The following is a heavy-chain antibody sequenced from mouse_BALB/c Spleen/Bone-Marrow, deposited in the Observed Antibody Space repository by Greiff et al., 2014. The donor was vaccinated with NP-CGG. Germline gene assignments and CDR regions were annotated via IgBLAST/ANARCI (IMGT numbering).Heavy chain of an antibody. CDR2: IYPSDSYT. CDR3: TRLRVYYFDY. J-gene: IGHJ2*01. Sequence: VQLQQSGAELVRPGASVKLSCKASGYTFTSYWINWVKQRPGQGLEWIGNIYPSDSYTNYNQKFKDKATLTVDKSSSTAYMQLRSPTSEDSAVYYCTRLRVYYFDYWGQGTTLTVPS. V-gene: IGHV1-69*02. CDR1: GYTFTSYW.